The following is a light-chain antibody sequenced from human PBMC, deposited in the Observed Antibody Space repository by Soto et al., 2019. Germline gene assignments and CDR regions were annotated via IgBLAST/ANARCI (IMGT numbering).Light chain of an antibody. CDR1: SSDVGGYNY. CDR3: GSYTSRNTLV. J-gene: IGLJ1*01. Sequence: QSVLTQPASVSGSPGQSITISCTGTSSDVGGYNYVSWYQQHPGKAPKLLIYEVTYRPSGVSNRFSGSKSANTASLTISGLQAEDEADYFCGSYTSRNTLVFGTGTKLTVL. V-gene: IGLV2-14*03. CDR2: EVT.